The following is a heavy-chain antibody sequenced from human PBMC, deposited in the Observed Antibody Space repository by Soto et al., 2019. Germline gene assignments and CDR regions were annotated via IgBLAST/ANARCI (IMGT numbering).Heavy chain of an antibody. CDR1: GYLFTAYS. CDR2: VNPSGGST. Sequence: ASVKVSCKASGYLFTAYSMHWVRLAPGQGLEWMGVVNPSGGSTKYAQNFQGRVTMTRDTSTTTIYMELSSLRSDDTAVYYCAKDHGAPTTQSAPAHWYFDLWGRGTLVTV. D-gene: IGHD1-1*01. V-gene: IGHV1-46*01. CDR3: AKDHGAPTTQSAPAHWYFDL. J-gene: IGHJ2*01.